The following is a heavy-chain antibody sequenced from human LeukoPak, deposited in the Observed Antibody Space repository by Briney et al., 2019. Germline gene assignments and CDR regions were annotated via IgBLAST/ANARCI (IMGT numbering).Heavy chain of an antibody. J-gene: IGHJ4*02. Sequence: GGSLRLSCAASGFTFSSYSMHWVRQAPGKGLEWVAVIWYDGSNKYYADSVKGRFTISRDNSKNTLYLQMNSLRAEDTAVYYCARETAIEPFDYWGQGTLVTVSS. D-gene: IGHD5-18*01. CDR2: IWYDGSNK. V-gene: IGHV3-33*01. CDR3: ARETAIEPFDY. CDR1: GFTFSSYS.